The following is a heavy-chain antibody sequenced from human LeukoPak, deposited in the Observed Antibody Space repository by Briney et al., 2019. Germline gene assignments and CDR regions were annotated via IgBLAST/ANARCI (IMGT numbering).Heavy chain of an antibody. Sequence: GGSLRLSCAASGFTVSSNYMSWVRQAPGKGLEWVSVIYSGGSTYYAADVKGRFTISRGNSKKTLYLQMNSLKAEDTAVYYCARAVDTAMVIDSFDIWRQGTMVTVSS. CDR3: ARAVDTAMVIDSFDI. J-gene: IGHJ3*02. V-gene: IGHV3-66*02. CDR2: IYSGGST. D-gene: IGHD5-18*01. CDR1: GFTVSSNY.